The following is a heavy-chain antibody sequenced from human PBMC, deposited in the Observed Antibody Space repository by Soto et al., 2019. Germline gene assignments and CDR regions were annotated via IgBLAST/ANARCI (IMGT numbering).Heavy chain of an antibody. CDR3: AKTGGSYWGFDY. J-gene: IGHJ4*02. V-gene: IGHV3-23*01. CDR1: GFTFNNYA. CDR2: VTGSGSAT. Sequence: EVQLLESGGGLVQPGGSLRLSCAASGFTFNNYAMSWVRQAPGKGLEWVSIVTGSGSATDYADSVKGRFTISRDKSKYSLFLQMNSLRVEDTAVYYCAKTGGSYWGFDYWGQGTLVTVSS. D-gene: IGHD1-26*01.